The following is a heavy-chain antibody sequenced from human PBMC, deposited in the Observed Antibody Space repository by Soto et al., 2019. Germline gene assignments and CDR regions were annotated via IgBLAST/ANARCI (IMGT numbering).Heavy chain of an antibody. Sequence: GGSLRLSCEASGFTFYTYAMIWVRQAPGKGLEWVTAIDSDGTDTYYADFVKGRFTVSRDNSKNTLYLQMRSLTAEDTALYYCAKGRLAVGSDWFDSWGQGRMVTV. CDR2: IDSDGTDT. CDR3: AKGRLAVGSDWFDS. J-gene: IGHJ5*01. V-gene: IGHV3-23*05. D-gene: IGHD1-26*01. CDR1: GFTFYTYA.